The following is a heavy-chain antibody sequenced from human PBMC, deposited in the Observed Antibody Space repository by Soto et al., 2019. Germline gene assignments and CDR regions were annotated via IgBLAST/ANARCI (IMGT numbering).Heavy chain of an antibody. J-gene: IGHJ6*02. CDR1: GFTFRGHG. CDR3: ANSEYSRYKNIDV. CDR2: ISYDGSIK. D-gene: IGHD5-18*01. V-gene: IGHV3-30*18. Sequence: GASLRLSCAASGFTFRGHGMHWVRQAPGRGLEWVALISYDGSIKYYADSVRGRFTISRDNSKNTLYLEMNSLRAEDTAVYYCANSEYSRYKNIDVWGQGTTVTVSS.